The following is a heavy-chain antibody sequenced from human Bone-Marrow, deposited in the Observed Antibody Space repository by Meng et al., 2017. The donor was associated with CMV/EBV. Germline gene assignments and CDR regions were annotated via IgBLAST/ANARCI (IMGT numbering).Heavy chain of an antibody. D-gene: IGHD2-8*01. J-gene: IGHJ4*02. CDR1: TYSISSGYY. CDR3: VLSKGTALISN. Sequence: SCTVSTYSISSGYYWGWIRQPPGKGLEWLGTTYHSGISFFNPSLKSRLTMSVDTSKNQFSLRLSSVTAADTAMYYCVLSKGTALISNWGQGTPVTVSS. CDR2: TYHSGIS. V-gene: IGHV4-38-2*02.